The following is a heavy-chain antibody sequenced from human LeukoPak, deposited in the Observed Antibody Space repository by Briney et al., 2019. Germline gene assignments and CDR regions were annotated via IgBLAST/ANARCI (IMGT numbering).Heavy chain of an antibody. D-gene: IGHD5-12*01. Sequence: PSETLSLTCTVSGGSISSGGYYWSWIRQHPGKGLEWIGYIYYSGSTYYNPSLKSRVTISVDTSKNQFSLKLSSVTAADTAVYYCARAQVHRIVATINYYYYGMDVWGQGTTVTVSS. CDR3: ARAQVHRIVATINYYYYGMDV. V-gene: IGHV4-31*03. CDR2: IYYSGST. J-gene: IGHJ6*02. CDR1: GGSISSGGYY.